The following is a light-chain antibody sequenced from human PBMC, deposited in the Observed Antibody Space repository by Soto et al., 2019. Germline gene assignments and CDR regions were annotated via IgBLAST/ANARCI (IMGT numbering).Light chain of an antibody. CDR3: QSYDTSLSGVV. J-gene: IGLJ2*01. Sequence: QAVVTQPPSVSGAPGQRVTISCTGTNSNIGAGYEVHWYQQYPGTAPKFLISDRGYRPSGVPARFSVSKSGTSASLAITGLQAEDEADYYCQSYDTSLSGVVFGGGTKLTVL. CDR1: NSNIGAGYE. CDR2: DRG. V-gene: IGLV1-40*01.